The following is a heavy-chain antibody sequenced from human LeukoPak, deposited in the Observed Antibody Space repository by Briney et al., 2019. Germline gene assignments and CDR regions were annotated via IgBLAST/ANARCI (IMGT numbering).Heavy chain of an antibody. Sequence: PGGSLRLSCTASGFNVITNYMSWVRQAPGKGLEWVANIKQDASEKYYVESVKGRFTISRDNAKNSLYLQMNSLRAEDTAVYYCARDISVTDFDYWGQGTLVSVSS. CDR1: GFNVITNY. J-gene: IGHJ4*02. V-gene: IGHV3-7*01. CDR3: ARDISVTDFDY. D-gene: IGHD4-17*01. CDR2: IKQDASEK.